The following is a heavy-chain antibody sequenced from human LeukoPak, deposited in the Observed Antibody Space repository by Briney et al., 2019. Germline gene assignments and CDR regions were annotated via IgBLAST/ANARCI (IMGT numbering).Heavy chain of an antibody. D-gene: IGHD1-1*01. CDR3: ATYINWVAGDV. J-gene: IGHJ6*02. CDR1: GFTFSESW. CDR2: INHEGGGI. V-gene: IGHV3-7*01. Sequence: GGTLRLSCAASGFTFSESWMTWVRQVPGQGLEWVAHINHEGGGIQYVDSVKGRFTISRDNAKGSVYLQMNSLRAEDTAIYHCATYINWVAGDVWGQGTTVIVSS.